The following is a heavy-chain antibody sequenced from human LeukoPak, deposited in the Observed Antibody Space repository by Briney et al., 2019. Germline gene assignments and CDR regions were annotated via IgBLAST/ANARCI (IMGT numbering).Heavy chain of an antibody. CDR1: GFTFSDYW. CDR2: IKQDGSQR. CDR3: ARRGGSSSRRSPIDY. D-gene: IGHD6-6*01. J-gene: IGHJ4*02. Sequence: GWALRLSCTASGFTFSDYWMTWVRQAPWKGPAWVANIKQDGSQRYYVDSVRGRFTISRDNAKNSLFLQMNGLRAEGTAVYYCARRGGSSSRRSPIDYWGQGTLVTVSS. V-gene: IGHV3-7*01.